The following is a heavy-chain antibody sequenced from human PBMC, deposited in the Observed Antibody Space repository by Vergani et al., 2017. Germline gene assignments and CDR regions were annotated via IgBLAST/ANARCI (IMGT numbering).Heavy chain of an antibody. D-gene: IGHD5-24*01. Sequence: QVQLVQSGAELKKPGASVSVSCKGSSHTFQTYGISWVRQAPGKGLEWMAWIRPYTGHTIYAQKFQDRVTMTADTSTNTAYMELRSLRSDDTAVYFCARMAPSNSEVTPTAFYVWGQGTMVTVSS. CDR1: SHTFQTYG. V-gene: IGHV1-18*01. CDR2: IRPYTGHT. CDR3: ARMAPSNSEVTPTAFYV. J-gene: IGHJ3*01.